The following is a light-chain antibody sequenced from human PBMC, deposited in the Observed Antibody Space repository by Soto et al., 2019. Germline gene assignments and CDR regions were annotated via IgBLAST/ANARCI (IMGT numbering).Light chain of an antibody. Sequence: DIHMTQSPSSLSASVGYRFTITCGASQSISSWLAWYQQQPRKAPKLLIYKASSLETGVPSTLSGSGSGTEFSLTISSLQPDDCATYYCQQYNNLPTFGEGTKVDIK. J-gene: IGKJ1*01. CDR3: QQYNNLPT. CDR2: KAS. CDR1: QSISSW. V-gene: IGKV1-5*03.